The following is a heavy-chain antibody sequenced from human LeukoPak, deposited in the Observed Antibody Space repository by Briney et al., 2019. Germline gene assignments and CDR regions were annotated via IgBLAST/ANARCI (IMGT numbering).Heavy chain of an antibody. V-gene: IGHV1-46*01. D-gene: IGHD6-13*01. CDR3: ARGYARGSSWPIVDY. CDR2: INPSGGST. J-gene: IGHJ4*02. Sequence: GASVKVSCKASGYTFTGYYMHWVRQAPGQGLEWMGIINPSGGSTSYAQKFQGRVTMTRDTSTSTVYMELSSLRSEDTAVYYCARGYARGSSWPIVDYWGQGTLVTVSS. CDR1: GYTFTGYY.